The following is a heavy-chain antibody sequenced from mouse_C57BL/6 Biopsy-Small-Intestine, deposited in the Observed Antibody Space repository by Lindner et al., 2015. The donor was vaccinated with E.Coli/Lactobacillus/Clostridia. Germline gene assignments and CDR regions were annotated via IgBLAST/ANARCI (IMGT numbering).Heavy chain of an antibody. V-gene: IGHV1-53*01. CDR1: GYTFTGYY. J-gene: IGHJ4*01. D-gene: IGHD2-5*01. CDR3: ARGPYYNNYVDY. Sequence: SVKVSCKTSGYTFTGYYMHWVRQAPGQGLEWMGWIKSDSGGTNYAQKFQGRVTMTRDTSISTAYMELSRLRSDDTAVYYCARGPYYNNYVDYWGQGTLVTVSS. CDR2: IKSDSGGT.